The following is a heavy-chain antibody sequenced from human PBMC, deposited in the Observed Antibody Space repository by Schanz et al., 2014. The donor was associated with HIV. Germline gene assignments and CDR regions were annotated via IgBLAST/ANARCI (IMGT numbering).Heavy chain of an antibody. CDR2: IWHDGSKT. CDR3: ARDVSHDSSGHYSDYYYGMDV. D-gene: IGHD3-22*01. CDR1: GFIFSSYG. J-gene: IGHJ6*02. Sequence: QVQLVESGGGVVQPGRSLRLSCAASGFIFSSYGIHWVRQAPGKGLEWVTAIWHDGSKTSYADSVKGRFTISRDNTKKTVYLQMNSLRADDTAVYYCARDVSHDSSGHYSDYYYGMDVWGQGTTVTVSS. V-gene: IGHV3-33*01.